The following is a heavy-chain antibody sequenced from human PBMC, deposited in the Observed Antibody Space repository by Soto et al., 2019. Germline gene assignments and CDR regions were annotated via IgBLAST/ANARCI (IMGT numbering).Heavy chain of an antibody. J-gene: IGHJ4*02. V-gene: IGHV3-30-3*01. CDR3: ARGAADLYYFDY. D-gene: IGHD6-25*01. Sequence: QVQLVQSGGGVVQPGRSLRLSCAASRFTFSSYAMHWLRQAPGKGLEWLAVISYDGSNQYYIDSVKGRFTISRDNSENTLYLQMNTLRPEDTAVYYCARGAADLYYFDYWGQGTLFTVSS. CDR2: ISYDGSNQ. CDR1: RFTFSSYA.